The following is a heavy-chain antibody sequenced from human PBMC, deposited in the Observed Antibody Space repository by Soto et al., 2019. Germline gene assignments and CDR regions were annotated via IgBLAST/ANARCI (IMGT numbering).Heavy chain of an antibody. J-gene: IGHJ4*02. D-gene: IGHD4-17*01. CDR2: IYYSGSN. CDR3: ARDRYGVPRGDYFDS. CDR1: GGSISSGEHY. V-gene: IGHV4-31*03. Sequence: QVQLQESGPGLVKPSQTLSLTCTVSGGSISSGEHYWSWIRQIPGKGLEWIGNIYYSGSNYYNPSLKSRVTISVDTSKNQFSLNLSSVTAADTAIYYCARDRYGVPRGDYFDSWGQGILVTVSS.